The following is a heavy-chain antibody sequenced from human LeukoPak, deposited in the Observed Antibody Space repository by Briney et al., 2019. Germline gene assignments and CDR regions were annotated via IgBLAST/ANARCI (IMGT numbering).Heavy chain of an antibody. J-gene: IGHJ6*03. D-gene: IGHD2-15*01. CDR3: ARAGYCSGGSCYPHYYYYYYMDV. CDR2: ISSSSSYI. V-gene: IGHV3-21*01. CDR1: GFTFSSCS. Sequence: GGSLRLSCAASGFTFSSCSMNWVRQAPGKGLEWVSSISSSSSYIYYADSVKGRFTISRDNAKNSLYLQMNSLRAEDTAVYYCARAGYCSGGSCYPHYYYYYYMDVWGKGTTVTVSS.